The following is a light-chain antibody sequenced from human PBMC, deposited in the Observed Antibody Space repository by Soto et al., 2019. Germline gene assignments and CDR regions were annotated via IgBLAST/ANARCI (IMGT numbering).Light chain of an antibody. Sequence: EIVMTQSPATLSVSPGERATLSCRASQSVSSNLAWYQQKPGQAPRLLIYGASTRATGIPARFSGSGSGTDFTLTIRSLQSKDLAVYFCQQYISWPPLTIGGGTKVKNK. CDR2: GAS. J-gene: IGKJ4*01. V-gene: IGKV3-15*01. CDR1: QSVSSN. CDR3: QQYISWPPLT.